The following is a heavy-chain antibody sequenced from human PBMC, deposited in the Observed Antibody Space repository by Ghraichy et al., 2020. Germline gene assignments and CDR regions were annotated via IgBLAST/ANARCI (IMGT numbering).Heavy chain of an antibody. CDR1: GFTFSSYA. CDR2: ISGSGGST. CDR3: AKGAEYQLPHGMDV. D-gene: IGHD2-2*01. J-gene: IGHJ6*02. Sequence: LSLTCAASGFTFSSYAMSWVRQAPGKGLEWVSAISGSGGSTYYADSVKGRFTISRDNSKNTLYLQMNSLRAEDTAVYYCAKGAEYQLPHGMDVWGQGTTVTVSS. V-gene: IGHV3-23*01.